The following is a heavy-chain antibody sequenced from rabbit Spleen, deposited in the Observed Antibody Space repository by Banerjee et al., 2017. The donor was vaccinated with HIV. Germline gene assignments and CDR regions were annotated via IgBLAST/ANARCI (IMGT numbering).Heavy chain of an antibody. CDR1: GVSFSDRDV. CDR3: ARDLAGAIGWNFYL. V-gene: IGHV1S45*01. Sequence: QEQLVESGGGLVQPEGSLTLTCTASGVSFSDRDVMCWVRQAPGKGLEWIACINTATGKPVYATWAKGRFTISTTSSTTVTLQMTSLTAADTATYFCARDLAGAIGWNFYLWGQGTLVTVS. D-gene: IGHD4-1*01. CDR2: INTATGKP. J-gene: IGHJ3*01.